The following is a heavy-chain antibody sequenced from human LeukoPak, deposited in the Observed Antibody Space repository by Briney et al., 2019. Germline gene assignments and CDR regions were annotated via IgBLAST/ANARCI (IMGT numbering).Heavy chain of an antibody. CDR1: GFTLSSFG. J-gene: IGHJ4*02. CDR3: ARDSRSVVVPAAIRANFDY. V-gene: IGHV3-33*01. D-gene: IGHD2-2*01. CDR2: IWYDGSNK. Sequence: GGSLRLSCAASGFTLSSFGMHWVRQAPGKGLEWVAVIWYDGSNKYYADSVKGRFTISRDNSKNTLYLQMNSLRAEDTAVYYCARDSRSVVVPAAIRANFDYWGQGTLVTVSS.